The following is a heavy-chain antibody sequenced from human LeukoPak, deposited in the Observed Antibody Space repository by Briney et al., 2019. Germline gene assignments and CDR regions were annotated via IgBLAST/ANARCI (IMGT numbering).Heavy chain of an antibody. CDR1: GGSISSYY. CDR2: IYYSGST. CDR3: ARGRDIVVVPAAIPPYYYYMDV. D-gene: IGHD2-2*02. J-gene: IGHJ6*03. Sequence: SETLSLTCTVSGGSISSYYWSWIRQPPGKGLEWIGYIYYSGSTNYNPSLMSRGTISVDTYKNQFYLNLSSVTAANYAVYYCARGRDIVVVPAAIPPYYYYMDVWGKGTTVTVS. V-gene: IGHV4-59*01.